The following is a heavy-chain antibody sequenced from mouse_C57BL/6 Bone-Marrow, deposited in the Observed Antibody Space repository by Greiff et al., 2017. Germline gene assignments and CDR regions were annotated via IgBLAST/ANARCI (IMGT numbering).Heavy chain of an antibody. Sequence: QVHVKQSGAELVKPGASVKLSCKASGYTFTSYWMHWVKQRPGRGLEWIGRIDPNSGGTKYNEKFKSKATLTVDKPSSTAYMQLSSLTSEDSAVYYCARSRWLLLNAMDYWGQGTSVTVSS. J-gene: IGHJ4*01. CDR1: GYTFTSYW. CDR3: ARSRWLLLNAMDY. D-gene: IGHD2-3*01. V-gene: IGHV1-72*01. CDR2: IDPNSGGT.